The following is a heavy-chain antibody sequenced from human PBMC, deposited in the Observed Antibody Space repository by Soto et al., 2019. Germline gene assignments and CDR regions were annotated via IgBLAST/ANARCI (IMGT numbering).Heavy chain of an antibody. CDR1: GYTFTSYD. J-gene: IGHJ4*02. V-gene: IGHV1-8*01. Sequence: ASVKVSCKASGYTFTSYDINWVRQATGQGLGWMGWMNPNSGNTGYAQKFQGRVTMTRNTSISTAYMELSSLRSEDTAVYYCARGGGYYDSSGYDYWGQGTLVTVSS. CDR3: ARGGGYYDSSGYDY. D-gene: IGHD3-22*01. CDR2: MNPNSGNT.